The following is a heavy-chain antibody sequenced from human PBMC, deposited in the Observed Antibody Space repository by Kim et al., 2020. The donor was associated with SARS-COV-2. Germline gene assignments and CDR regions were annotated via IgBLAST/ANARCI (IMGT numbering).Heavy chain of an antibody. Sequence: GGSLRLSYVASGFTFSYYWMSWVRQAPGKGLEWLAQIKEDGSEKFYVDSVKGRFTISRDNAKNSLYLQMDSLRAADTAVYYCARGGRPGDYWGQGTRVTVSS. J-gene: IGHJ4*02. V-gene: IGHV3-7*01. D-gene: IGHD6-6*01. CDR1: GFTFSYYW. CDR3: ARGGRPGDY. CDR2: IKEDGSEK.